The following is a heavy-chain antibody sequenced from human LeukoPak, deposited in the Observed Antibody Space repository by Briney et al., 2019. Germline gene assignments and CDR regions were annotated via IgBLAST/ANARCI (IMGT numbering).Heavy chain of an antibody. CDR1: GFTFDDYA. J-gene: IGHJ4*02. CDR3: EKGIYSGPQRPFDY. Sequence: PGGSLRLSCAASGFTFDDYAMHWVRQAPGKGLEWVSGISWNSGSIGYADSVKGRFTISRDNAKNSLYLQMNSLRAEDTALYYCEKGIYSGPQRPFDYWGQETLVTVSS. V-gene: IGHV3-9*01. D-gene: IGHD1-26*01. CDR2: ISWNSGSI.